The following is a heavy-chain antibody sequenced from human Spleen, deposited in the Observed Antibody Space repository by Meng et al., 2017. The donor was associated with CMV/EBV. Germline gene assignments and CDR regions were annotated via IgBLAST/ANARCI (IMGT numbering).Heavy chain of an antibody. Sequence: SVKVSCKAYGYIFTRYYIHWVRQAPGQGLEWMGWINPNSGGTNYAQKFQDRVTMTGDTSITTAYMELSRLRSDDMAVYYCARVKRYCTGGSCSSTGYYGMDVWGQGTTVTVSS. CDR2: INPNSGGT. V-gene: IGHV1-2*02. J-gene: IGHJ6*02. CDR3: ARVKRYCTGGSCSSTGYYGMDV. D-gene: IGHD2-15*01. CDR1: GYIFTRYY.